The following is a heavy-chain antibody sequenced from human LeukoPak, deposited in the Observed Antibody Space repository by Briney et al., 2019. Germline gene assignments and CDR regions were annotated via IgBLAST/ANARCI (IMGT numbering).Heavy chain of an antibody. CDR1: GGSISTYC. CDR2: IYPSGST. D-gene: IGHD5-18*01. CDR3: ARDRSGYSEYYFDY. Sequence: SETLSLTCTVSGGSISTYCWSWIRQPAGKGLEWIGRIYPSGSTSYNPSLKSRVTISIDKSKNQFFLNLTSVTAADTALYYCARDRSGYSEYYFDYWGQGSLVTVSS. V-gene: IGHV4-4*07. J-gene: IGHJ4*02.